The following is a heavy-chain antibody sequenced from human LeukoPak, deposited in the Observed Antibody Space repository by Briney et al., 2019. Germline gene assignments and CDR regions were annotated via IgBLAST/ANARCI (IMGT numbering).Heavy chain of an antibody. V-gene: IGHV3-33*01. CDR1: GFTFRTYG. Sequence: PGSSLRLSCAASGFTFRTYGMHWVRQAPGKGLECVAIIWYDGSTKYYAESVKGRFTISRDNSKNMLYLQMNSLRAEHTAVYYCARVSDYSNYFDFWGQGTLVTVSS. CDR3: ARVSDYSNYFDF. D-gene: IGHD4-11*01. CDR2: IWYDGSTK. J-gene: IGHJ4*02.